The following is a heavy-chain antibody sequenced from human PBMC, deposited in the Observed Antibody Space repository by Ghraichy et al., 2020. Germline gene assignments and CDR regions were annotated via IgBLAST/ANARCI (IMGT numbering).Heavy chain of an antibody. CDR2: IFVGGST. CDR1: GGSILSDTYF. D-gene: IGHD5-18*01. J-gene: IGHJ6*02. Sequence: SETQSLTCTVSGGSILSDTYFWGWLRQPPGKGLEWIGCIFVGGSTHYKPSLKSRVTISADTSKNQVSLKVSSMTAADTAVYYCARQAPYSPPVYGMDVWGQGTPVTVSS. CDR3: ARQAPYSPPVYGMDV. V-gene: IGHV4-39*01.